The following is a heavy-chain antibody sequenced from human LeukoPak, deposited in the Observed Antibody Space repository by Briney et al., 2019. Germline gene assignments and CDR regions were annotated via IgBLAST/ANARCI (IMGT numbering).Heavy chain of an antibody. Sequence: VKVSCKASGYTFTGHYMHWVRQAPGQGLEWMGWINPNSGGTNYAQKFQGRVTMTRDTSITTAHMELSRLRSDDTAVYYCASLNLPDSSGYYDDWGQGTLVTVSS. D-gene: IGHD3-22*01. CDR2: INPNSGGT. V-gene: IGHV1-2*02. CDR1: GYTFTGHY. J-gene: IGHJ4*02. CDR3: ASLNLPDSSGYYDD.